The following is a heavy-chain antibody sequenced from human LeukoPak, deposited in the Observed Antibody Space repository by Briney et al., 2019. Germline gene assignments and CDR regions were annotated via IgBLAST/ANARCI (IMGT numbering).Heavy chain of an antibody. CDR3: AKGRGYYDSQWT. CDR2: ISWNSGSI. J-gene: IGHJ5*02. D-gene: IGHD3-22*01. CDR1: GFTFDDYA. Sequence: GGSLRLSCAASGFTFDDYAMHWVRQAPGKGLEWVSGISWNSGSIDYAGSVKGRFTISRDNAKNSLYLQMNSLRAEDTALYYCAKGRGYYDSQWTWGQGTLVTVSS. V-gene: IGHV3-9*01.